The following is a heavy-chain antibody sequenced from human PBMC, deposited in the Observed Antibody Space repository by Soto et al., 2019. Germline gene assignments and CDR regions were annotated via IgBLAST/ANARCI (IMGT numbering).Heavy chain of an antibody. D-gene: IGHD6-13*01. Sequence: EVQLVESGGGLVKPGGSLRLSCAASGFTFSNSIINWVRQAPGQGLEWVSSISGSSDFLYYADSVKGRFTISRDTATNSLYLQMNSLIAEDTAVYYCATSTWYAFDIWGQGTMVTVSS. CDR1: GFTFSNSI. V-gene: IGHV3-21*01. J-gene: IGHJ3*02. CDR2: ISGSSDFL. CDR3: ATSTWYAFDI.